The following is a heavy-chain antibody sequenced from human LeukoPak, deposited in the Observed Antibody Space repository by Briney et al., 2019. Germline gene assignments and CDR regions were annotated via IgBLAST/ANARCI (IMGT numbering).Heavy chain of an antibody. CDR3: ATGGWRYFDWYRDY. D-gene: IGHD3-9*01. Sequence: GASVKVSCKASGYTFTSYGISWVRQAPGQGLEWMGWISAYNGNTNYAQKFQGRVTMTEDTSTDTAYMELSSLRSEDTAVYYCATGGWRYFDWYRDYWGQGTLVTVSS. CDR1: GYTFTSYG. J-gene: IGHJ4*02. V-gene: IGHV1-18*01. CDR2: ISAYNGNT.